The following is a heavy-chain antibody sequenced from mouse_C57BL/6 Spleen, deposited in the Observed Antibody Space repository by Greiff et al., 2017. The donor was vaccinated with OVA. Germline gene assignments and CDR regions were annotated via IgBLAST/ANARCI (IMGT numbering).Heavy chain of an antibody. CDR1: GYTFTSYW. Sequence: QVQLKQPGAELVKPGASVKLSCKASGYTFTSYWMHWVKQRPGQGLEWIGMIHPNSGSTNYNEKFKSKATLTVDKSSSTAYMQLSSLTSEDSAVYYCASAHTMDDGSYYYAMDYWGQGTSVTVSS. J-gene: IGHJ4*01. CDR3: ASAHTMDDGSYYYAMDY. CDR2: IHPNSGST. V-gene: IGHV1-64*01. D-gene: IGHD2-3*01.